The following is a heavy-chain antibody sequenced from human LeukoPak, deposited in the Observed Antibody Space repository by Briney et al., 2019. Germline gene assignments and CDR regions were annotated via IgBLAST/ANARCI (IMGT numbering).Heavy chain of an antibody. V-gene: IGHV4-39*01. J-gene: IGHJ4*02. CDR2: IRYTGYT. Sequence: SGTQPLTCTVFGCSISRCDYLWAWIRQPPEKRVEVIGNIRYTGYTYFSPSLESRVPIPVDTSTNQFYLKLRSVTAADTAVYYCMRSHGAYWGQGTLVTVSS. CDR3: MRSHGAY. D-gene: IGHD3-10*01. CDR1: GCSISRCDYL.